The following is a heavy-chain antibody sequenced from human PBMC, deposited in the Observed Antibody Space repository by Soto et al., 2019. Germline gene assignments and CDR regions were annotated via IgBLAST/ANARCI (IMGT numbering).Heavy chain of an antibody. Sequence: SGGSLRLSCAASGFTFSSYWMSWVRQAPGKGLEWGANIKQDGSEKYYVDSVKGRFTISRDNAKNSLYLQMNSLRAEDTAVYCCARDPDPSITIFGVVIDYFDYWGQGTLVTVSS. V-gene: IGHV3-7*01. CDR3: ARDPDPSITIFGVVIDYFDY. CDR1: GFTFSSYW. CDR2: IKQDGSEK. J-gene: IGHJ4*02. D-gene: IGHD3-3*01.